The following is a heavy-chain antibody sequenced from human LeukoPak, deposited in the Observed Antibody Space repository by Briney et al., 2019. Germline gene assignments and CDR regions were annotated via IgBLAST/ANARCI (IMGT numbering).Heavy chain of an antibody. V-gene: IGHV3-33*01. CDR2: IWYDGSNK. J-gene: IGHJ6*02. CDR1: GFTFSSYG. CDR3: ARDSYGMDV. Sequence: GGSLRLSCAASGFTFSSYGMHWVRQAPGKGREWVAVIWYDGSNKYYADSVKGRFTISRDNSKNTLYLQMNSLRAEDTAAYYCARDSYGMDVWGQGTTVTVSS.